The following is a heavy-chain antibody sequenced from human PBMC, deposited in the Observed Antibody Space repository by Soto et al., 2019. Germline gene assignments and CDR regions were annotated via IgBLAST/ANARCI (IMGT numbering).Heavy chain of an antibody. V-gene: IGHV3-23*01. D-gene: IGHD2-2*01. Sequence: EVHLLDSGGGLVQPGGSLRLSCAASGFTFRTYAMSWVRQAPGKGLEWVSTISDSGTTYYANSVKGRFTISRDNSRNTLDLQMNSLTVEDTAVYCCAKGGEGSCSRSSCLYFSDSWGQGTLVTVSS. CDR2: ISDSGTT. J-gene: IGHJ5*02. CDR3: AKGGEGSCSRSSCLYFSDS. CDR1: GFTFRTYA.